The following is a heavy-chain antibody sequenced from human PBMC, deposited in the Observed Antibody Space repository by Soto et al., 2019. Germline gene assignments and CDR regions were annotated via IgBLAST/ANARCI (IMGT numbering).Heavy chain of an antibody. CDR3: AHQSAGGGAFDI. CDR2: IYWDDHK. CDR1: GFSLSTSGVG. Sequence: QITLKESGPTLVKPTQTLTLTCTFSGFSLSTSGVGVGWIRQPPGKALEWLALIYWDDHKRYSPSLKSRLTITKDTSKNQVVLTITHMDPVDEATYYCAHQSAGGGAFDIWGHGTMVTVSS. J-gene: IGHJ3*02. D-gene: IGHD3-16*01. V-gene: IGHV2-5*02.